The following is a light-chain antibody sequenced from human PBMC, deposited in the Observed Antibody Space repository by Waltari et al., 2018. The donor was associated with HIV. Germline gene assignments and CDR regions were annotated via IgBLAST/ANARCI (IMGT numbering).Light chain of an antibody. V-gene: IGKV1-NL1*01. CDR3: QQSYSTPPLT. Sequence: DVQMTQSPSSLSASVGDRVTITCRASQDISNSLAWYQQKPGKAPKLLVYPASRLASGVPSRFSGSGSATDFTLTISSLQPEDFATYFCQQSYSTPPLTFGGGTKVQI. CDR2: PAS. CDR1: QDISNS. J-gene: IGKJ4*01.